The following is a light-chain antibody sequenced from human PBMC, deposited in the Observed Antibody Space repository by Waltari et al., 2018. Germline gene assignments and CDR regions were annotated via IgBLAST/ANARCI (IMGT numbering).Light chain of an antibody. CDR2: LAS. J-gene: IGKJ1*01. Sequence: DIVMTQSPLPLAVTPGEPASISCRSSESLRHSSGYNYLDWYLQKPGQSPQLLIYLASNRASGVPDRFSGSGSGTDFTLKISRVEAEDVGVYYCMQALQTWTFGQGTRVEIK. CDR1: ESLRHSSGYNY. CDR3: MQALQTWT. V-gene: IGKV2-28*01.